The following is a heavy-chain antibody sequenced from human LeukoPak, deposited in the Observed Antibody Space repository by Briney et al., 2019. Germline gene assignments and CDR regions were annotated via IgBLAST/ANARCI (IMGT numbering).Heavy chain of an antibody. CDR2: VNPSGGST. V-gene: IGHV1-46*01. Sequence: ASVKVSCKASGYIFTSHYIHWVRQAPGHGLECMGMVNPSGGSTSYTQKFQGRVTVTGDTSMSTVYLELSSLRSEDTAVYYCARTLYYYDSSGSFDYWGQGTLVTVSS. CDR1: GYIFTSHY. CDR3: ARTLYYYDSSGSFDY. D-gene: IGHD3-22*01. J-gene: IGHJ4*02.